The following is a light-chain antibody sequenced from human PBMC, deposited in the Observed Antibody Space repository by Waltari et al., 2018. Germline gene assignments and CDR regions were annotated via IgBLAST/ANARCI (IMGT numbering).Light chain of an antibody. J-gene: IGKJ4*01. V-gene: IGKV3-20*01. CDR1: QSVSNNF. CDR2: GAS. CDR3: QQYDSIVLT. Sequence: EIVLTQSPGTLSLSPGERATLSCRASQSVSNNFLNWYQQKPGQAPRPLIYGASSRATGIPDRFSGSGSGTDFTLTISRLEPEDFAAYYCQQYDSIVLTFGGGTKVEI.